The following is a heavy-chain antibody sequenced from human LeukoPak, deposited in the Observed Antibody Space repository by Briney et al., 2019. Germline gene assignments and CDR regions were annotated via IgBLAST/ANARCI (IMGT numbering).Heavy chain of an antibody. CDR1: GYTFTSYD. CDR2: IIPILGIA. J-gene: IGHJ4*02. V-gene: IGHV1-69*04. Sequence: SVKVSGKASGYTFTSYDINWVRQAPGQGLEWMGRIIPILGIANYAQKFQGRVTITADKSTSTAYMELSSLRSEDTAVYYCASEEWVGATYDYRGQGTLVTVSS. D-gene: IGHD1-26*01. CDR3: ASEEWVGATYDY.